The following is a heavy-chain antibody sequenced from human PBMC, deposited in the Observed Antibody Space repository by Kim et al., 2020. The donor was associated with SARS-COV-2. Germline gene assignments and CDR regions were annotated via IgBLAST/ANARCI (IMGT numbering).Heavy chain of an antibody. CDR1: GYTFTNYA. V-gene: IGHV1-3*01. Sequence: ASVKVSCKASGYTFTNYAVHWVRQTPGQSLEWMGWINAGNGNTKYSQNFQGRVTITRDTSASTAYMELSSLRSEDTAVYYCAKIGPRYSSNWYYFDYWGQGTLVTVSS. D-gene: IGHD6-13*01. CDR2: INAGNGNT. J-gene: IGHJ4*02. CDR3: AKIGPRYSSNWYYFDY.